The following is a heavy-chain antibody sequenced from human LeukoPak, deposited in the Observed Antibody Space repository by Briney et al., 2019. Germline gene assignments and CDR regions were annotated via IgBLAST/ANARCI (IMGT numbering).Heavy chain of an antibody. CDR3: AKADDGGNSVFDY. D-gene: IGHD4-23*01. CDR1: GFTFSSYG. CDR2: ISGSGGST. Sequence: GGSLRLSCAASGFTFSSYGMSWVRQAPGKGLEWVSAISGSGGSTYYADSVKGRFTISRDNSKNTLHLQMNSLRAEDTAVYYCAKADDGGNSVFDYWGQGTLVTVSS. V-gene: IGHV3-23*01. J-gene: IGHJ4*02.